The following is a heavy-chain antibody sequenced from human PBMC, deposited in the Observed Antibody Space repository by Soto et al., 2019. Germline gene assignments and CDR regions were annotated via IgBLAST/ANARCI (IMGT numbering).Heavy chain of an antibody. D-gene: IGHD4-17*01. CDR3: ARVSTVTTEDYYYYGRDV. J-gene: IGHJ6*02. V-gene: IGHV1-46*01. CDR1: GYTFTSYY. Sequence: ASVKVSCKASGYTFTSYYMHWVLQAPGQGLEWMEIINPSGGSTSYAQKFQGRVTMTRDTSTSTVYMELSSLRSEDTAVYYCARVSTVTTEDYYYYGRDVWGQGTTVTVPS. CDR2: INPSGGST.